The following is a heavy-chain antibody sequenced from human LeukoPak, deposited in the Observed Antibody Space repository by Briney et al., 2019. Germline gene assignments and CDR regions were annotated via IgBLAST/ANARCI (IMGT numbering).Heavy chain of an antibody. CDR1: GFTFNSYA. J-gene: IGHJ4*02. Sequence: GGSLRLSCSASGFTFNSYAIHWVRQAPGKGLEYVSSIGTNGISTYYADSVTGRFTISRDNSKNSLYLQMSSLRAEDTAVYYCVKGQEVVYAPTFDYWGQGTLVPVSS. CDR3: VKGQEVVYAPTFDY. D-gene: IGHD2-8*02. V-gene: IGHV3-64D*09. CDR2: IGTNGIST.